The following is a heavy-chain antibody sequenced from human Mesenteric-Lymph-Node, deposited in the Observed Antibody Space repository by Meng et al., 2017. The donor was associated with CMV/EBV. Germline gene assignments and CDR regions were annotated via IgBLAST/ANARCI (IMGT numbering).Heavy chain of an antibody. J-gene: IGHJ4*01. CDR2: IGSSDSYM. CDR3: ARDIWELLGFFDS. V-gene: IGHV3-21*01. CDR1: RFTFRTYS. Sequence: AASRFTFRTYSMNWVRQAPGKGLEWVSAIGSSDSYMYYADSVKGRFTISRDNAKNSLYLQINSLRAEDTAVYYCARDIWELLGFFDSWGHGTLVTVSS. D-gene: IGHD1-26*01.